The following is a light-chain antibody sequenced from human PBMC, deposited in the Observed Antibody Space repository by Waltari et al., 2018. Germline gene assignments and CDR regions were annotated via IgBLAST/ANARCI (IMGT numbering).Light chain of an antibody. J-gene: IGLJ1*01. CDR3: SSYTTSSAPGV. V-gene: IGLV2-14*01. CDR1: DSAVGAYDF. CDR2: EVS. Sequence: QSALTQPASVSGSPGQSITISCSGTDSAVGAYDFVSWYQQHPGKAPHLIIYEVSNRPSGISNRFSASKSGNTASLTISGLQAEDEADYYCSSYTTSSAPGVFGTGTRVTV.